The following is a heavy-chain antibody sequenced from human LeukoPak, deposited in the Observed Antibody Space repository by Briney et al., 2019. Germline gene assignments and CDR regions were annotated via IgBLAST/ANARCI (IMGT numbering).Heavy chain of an antibody. Sequence: PGASVKVSCKASGYTFTDYYMHWVRQAPGQGLEWMGWINPNSGGTNYAQKFQGWVTMTRDTSISTAYMELRRLRSDDTAVYYCARVEWEVLRFLECPIGLDYWGQGTPVTVSS. CDR2: INPNSGGT. J-gene: IGHJ4*02. CDR3: ARVEWEVLRFLECPIGLDY. V-gene: IGHV1-2*04. CDR1: GYTFTDYY. D-gene: IGHD3-3*01.